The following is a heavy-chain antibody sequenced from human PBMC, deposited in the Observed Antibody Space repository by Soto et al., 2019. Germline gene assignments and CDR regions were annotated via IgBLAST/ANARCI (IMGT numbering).Heavy chain of an antibody. D-gene: IGHD4-17*01. CDR3: ARDQLAPDYGDFPYYYYGMDV. CDR2: ISSSGSTI. CDR1: GFTFSSYE. V-gene: IGHV3-48*03. Sequence: PGGSLRLSCAASGFTFSSYEMNWVRQAPGKGLEWVSYISSSGSTIYYADSVKGRFTISRDNAKNSLYLQMNSLRAEDTAVYYCARDQLAPDYGDFPYYYYGMDVWGQGTTVTVS. J-gene: IGHJ6*02.